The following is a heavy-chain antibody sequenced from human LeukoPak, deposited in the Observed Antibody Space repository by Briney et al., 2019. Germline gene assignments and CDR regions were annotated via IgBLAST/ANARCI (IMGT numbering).Heavy chain of an antibody. D-gene: IGHD4/OR15-4a*01. CDR3: ARRAGAYSHPYDY. J-gene: IGHJ4*02. CDR2: IKQDGSEK. V-gene: IGHV3-7*03. Sequence: GGSLRLSCAASGFTFNNYLMSWVRQAPGKGLEWVANIKQDGSEKYYVDSVKGRFTISRDNPKNTLYLQMNSLRAEDTAVYYCARRAGAYSHPYDYWGQGTLVTVSS. CDR1: GFTFNNYL.